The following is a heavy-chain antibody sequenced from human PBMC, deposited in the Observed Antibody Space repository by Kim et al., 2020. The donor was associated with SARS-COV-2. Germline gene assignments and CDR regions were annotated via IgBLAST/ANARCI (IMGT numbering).Heavy chain of an antibody. CDR2: GGT. CDR3: AREYKAVTGY. Sequence: GGTTYNPCLKSRVSMSVDTSKNQLSLKVNYVTAADTAVYYCAREYKAVTGYWGQGTLVTVSS. J-gene: IGHJ4*02. D-gene: IGHD2-21*02. V-gene: IGHV4-4*07.